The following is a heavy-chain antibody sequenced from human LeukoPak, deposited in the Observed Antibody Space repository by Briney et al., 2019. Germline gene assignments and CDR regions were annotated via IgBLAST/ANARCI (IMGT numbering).Heavy chain of an antibody. D-gene: IGHD5-18*01. CDR1: GFTFSSYA. V-gene: IGHV3-23*01. Sequence: TGGSLRLSCAASGFTFSSYAMSWVRQAPGKGLEWVSAISGSGGSTYYADSVKGRFTISRDNSKNTLYLQMNSLRAEDTAVYYCAKGGGNTAMVGYFDYWGQGTLVTVSS. J-gene: IGHJ4*02. CDR2: ISGSGGST. CDR3: AKGGGNTAMVGYFDY.